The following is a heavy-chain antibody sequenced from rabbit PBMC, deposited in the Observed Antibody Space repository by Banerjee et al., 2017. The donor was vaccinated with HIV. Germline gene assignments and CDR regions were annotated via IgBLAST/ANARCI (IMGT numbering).Heavy chain of an antibody. CDR3: ARGGGYANWGYGL. Sequence: QQQLEESGGDLVKPGASLTLTCKASGFSFSSSYWICWIRQAPGKGLEWIACIYSGSSGSTYYASWAKGRFTISKTSSTTVTLQMTSLTAADTATYFCARGGGYANWGYGLWGQGTLVTVS. V-gene: IGHV1S45*01. D-gene: IGHD6-1*01. CDR2: IYSGSSGST. CDR1: GFSFSSSYW. J-gene: IGHJ3*01.